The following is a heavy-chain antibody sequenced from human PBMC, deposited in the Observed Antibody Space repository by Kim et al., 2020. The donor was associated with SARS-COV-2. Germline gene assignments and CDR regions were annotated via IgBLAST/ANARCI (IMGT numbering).Heavy chain of an antibody. V-gene: IGHV4-31*02. CDR3: ARGRITIFGVVTEFDY. J-gene: IGHJ4*02. D-gene: IGHD3-3*01. Sequence: LKSRVTISVDTSKNQFSLQLSSVTAADTAVYYCARGRITIFGVVTEFDYWGQGTLVTVSS.